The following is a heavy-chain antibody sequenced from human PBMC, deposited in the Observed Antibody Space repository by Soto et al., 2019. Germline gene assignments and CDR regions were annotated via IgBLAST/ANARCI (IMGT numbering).Heavy chain of an antibody. V-gene: IGHV3-30-3*01. CDR2: MSHDGSNK. CDR3: VRDVEQMVMGNWFDP. J-gene: IGHJ5*02. D-gene: IGHD6-13*01. Sequence: QVLLVESGGGVVQPGRSLRLSCAASGFIFRAYTMHWVRQAPGKGLEWVALMSHDGSNKYHADSVKGRFTISRDNSKNTLYLQMNSLRDDDTAVYLCVRDVEQMVMGNWFDPWGQGTLVTVSS. CDR1: GFIFRAYT.